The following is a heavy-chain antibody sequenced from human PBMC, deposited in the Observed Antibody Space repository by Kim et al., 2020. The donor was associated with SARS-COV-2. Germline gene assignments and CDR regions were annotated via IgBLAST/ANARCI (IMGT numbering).Heavy chain of an antibody. CDR3: ARGAEWTVD. J-gene: IGHJ4*02. V-gene: IGHV4-59*13. CDR1: GGSISSYY. Sequence: SETLSLTCFVSGGSISSYYWSWIRQPPGKGLEWIGYVYYSGITNYNPSLNSRVTMSVDTSKNQFSLKLSSVTAADTAIYYCARGAEWTVDWGQGTLVTVS. CDR2: VYYSGIT. D-gene: IGHD6-19*01.